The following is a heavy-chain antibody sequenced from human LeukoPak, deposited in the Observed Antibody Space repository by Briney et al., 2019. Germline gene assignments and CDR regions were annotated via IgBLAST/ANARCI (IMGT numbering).Heavy chain of an antibody. J-gene: IGHJ4*02. Sequence: PSETLSLTCTVSGGSISSYYWSCIRPPPGKRLEWFGYIYYSGSTNYNPSLKSRVTISVDTSKNQFSLKLSSVTAADTAVYYCAREGSKAPPRWGQGTLVTVSS. V-gene: IGHV4-59*01. CDR1: GGSISSYY. CDR3: AREGSKAPPR. D-gene: IGHD6-13*01. CDR2: IYYSGST.